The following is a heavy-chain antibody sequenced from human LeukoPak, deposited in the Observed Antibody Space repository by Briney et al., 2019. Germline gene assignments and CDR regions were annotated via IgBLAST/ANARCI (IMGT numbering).Heavy chain of an antibody. Sequence: SETLSLTCAVYGGSFSGYYWSWLRQPPGKGLEWIGEINHSGSTNYNPSLKSRVTISVDTSKNQFSLKLSSVTAADTAVYYCARGRGGSYYCSGGSCYSIGFDYWGQGTLVTVSS. J-gene: IGHJ4*02. CDR3: ARGRGGSYYCSGGSCYSIGFDY. CDR1: GGSFSGYY. CDR2: INHSGST. V-gene: IGHV4-34*01. D-gene: IGHD2-15*01.